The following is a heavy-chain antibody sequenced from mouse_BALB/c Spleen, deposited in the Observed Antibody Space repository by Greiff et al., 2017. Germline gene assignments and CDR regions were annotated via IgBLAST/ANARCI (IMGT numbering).Heavy chain of an antibody. CDR2: ISYSGST. D-gene: IGHD1-1*01. CDR3: ARYPITTVAPYFDY. Sequence: ESGPSLVKPSQTLSLTCSVTGDSITSCYWNWIRKFPGNKLEYMGYISYSGSTYYNPSLKSRISITRDTSKNQYYLQLNSVTTEDTATYYCARYPITTVAPYFDYWGQGTTLTVSS. CDR1: GDSITSCY. V-gene: IGHV3-8*02. J-gene: IGHJ2*01.